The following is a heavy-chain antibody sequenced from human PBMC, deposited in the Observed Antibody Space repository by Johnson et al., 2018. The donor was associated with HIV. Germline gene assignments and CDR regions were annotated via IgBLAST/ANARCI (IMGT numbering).Heavy chain of an antibody. CDR1: GFTVSINY. V-gene: IGHV3-66*03. Sequence: VQLVESGGGLIQPGGSLRLSCAASGFTVSINYMSWVRQAPGKGLEWVSVIYSGGSTYYADSVKGRFTISRDNYKNTLYLQMNSLRPEDTAVYYCARDRPSGWPDAFDIWGQGTMVTVSS. CDR2: IYSGGST. D-gene: IGHD6-19*01. J-gene: IGHJ3*02. CDR3: ARDRPSGWPDAFDI.